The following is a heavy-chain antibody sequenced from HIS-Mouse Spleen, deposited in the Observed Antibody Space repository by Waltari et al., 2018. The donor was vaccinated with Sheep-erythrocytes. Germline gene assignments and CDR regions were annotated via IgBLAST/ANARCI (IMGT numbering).Heavy chain of an antibody. Sequence: AASGFTFSSYSMNWVRQAPGKGLEWVSSISSSSSYIYYADTVQSRFTISGDKAKNALYLQMNSLRAEDTAVYYCARVASGATFDYWGQGTLVTVSS. J-gene: IGHJ4*02. CDR1: GFTFSSYS. CDR3: ARVASGATFDY. D-gene: IGHD1-26*01. V-gene: IGHV3-21*01. CDR2: ISSSSSYI.